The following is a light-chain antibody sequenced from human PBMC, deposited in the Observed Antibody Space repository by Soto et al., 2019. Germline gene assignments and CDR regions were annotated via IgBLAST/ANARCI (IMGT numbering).Light chain of an antibody. CDR3: QQYDSYSWT. V-gene: IGKV1-5*01. Sequence: DIQMTQPPSTLSASVGERVTITCRASQSVSNWLAWYQQKPGKAPKLLIYDVSSLESGVPSRFSGSGSGTEFIFTISSLQPDDFATYYCQQYDSYSWTFDQGTKVEIK. CDR1: QSVSNW. CDR2: DVS. J-gene: IGKJ1*01.